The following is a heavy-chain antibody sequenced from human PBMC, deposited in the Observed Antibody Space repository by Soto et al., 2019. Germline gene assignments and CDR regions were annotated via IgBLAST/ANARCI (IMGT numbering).Heavy chain of an antibody. CDR3: AKEYTMIVVVITAYDAFDI. CDR1: GFTFSNYG. D-gene: IGHD3-22*01. Sequence: GGSLRLSCAASGFTFSNYGVHWVRQAPGKGLEWVAVIPHDGNKEYYADSVKGRFTISRDNSKNTLYLQMNSLRAEDTAVYYCAKEYTMIVVVITAYDAFDIWGQGTMVTVSS. J-gene: IGHJ3*02. CDR2: IPHDGNKE. V-gene: IGHV3-30*18.